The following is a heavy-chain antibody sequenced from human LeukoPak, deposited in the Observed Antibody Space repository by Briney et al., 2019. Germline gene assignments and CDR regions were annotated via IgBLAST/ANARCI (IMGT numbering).Heavy chain of an antibody. J-gene: IGHJ4*02. Sequence: ASVKVSCKASGYTFTSYAMHRVRQAPGQRLEWMGWINAGNGNTKYSQKFQGRVTLTRDTSASTAYMELSSLRSEDTAVYFFFFKQKTAYEIVDYWGQGTLVTVSS. CDR3: FFKQKTAYEIVDY. CDR1: GYTFTSYA. D-gene: IGHD3-9*01. CDR2: INAGNGNT. V-gene: IGHV1-3*01.